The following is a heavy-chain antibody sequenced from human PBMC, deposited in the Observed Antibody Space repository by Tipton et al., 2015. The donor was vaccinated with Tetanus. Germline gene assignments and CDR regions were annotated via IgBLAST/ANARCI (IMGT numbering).Heavy chain of an antibody. V-gene: IGHV3-30-3*01. J-gene: IGHJ6*02. CDR1: GFTFSNFV. CDR3: ARGMAEASNCGGDCYSDYWGQGTLVTVSSGMDV. CDR2: ISYDGSKK. Sequence: SLRLSCAASGFTFSNFVIHWVRQAPGKGLESVAIISYDGSKKYYADSVKGRFTISRDNSKNALYLQMNSLRAEDTAVYSCARGMAEASNCGGDCYSDYWGQGTLVTVSSGMDVWGQGTTVTVSS. D-gene: IGHD2-21*02.